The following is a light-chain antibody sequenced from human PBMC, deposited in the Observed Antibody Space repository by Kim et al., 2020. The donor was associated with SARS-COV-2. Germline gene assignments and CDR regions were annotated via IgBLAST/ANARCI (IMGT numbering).Light chain of an antibody. CDR3: QEDYSTLFT. CDR2: AAS. V-gene: IGKV1-39*01. CDR1: QTIDTA. Sequence: IQMTQSPSSLSASVGDRVTITCRTSQTIDTALNWYQKKAGTAPKLLIYAASTLQSGVPSRFTGGGSGTDFTLTINNLQPEDFAVYYCQEDYSTLFTFGGGTKVDIK. J-gene: IGKJ4*01.